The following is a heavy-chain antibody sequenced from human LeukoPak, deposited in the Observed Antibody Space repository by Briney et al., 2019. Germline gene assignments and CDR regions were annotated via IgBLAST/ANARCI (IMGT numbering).Heavy chain of an antibody. V-gene: IGHV1-18*01. CDR2: ISAYNGIT. D-gene: IGHD2-15*01. Sequence: ASVKVSCKASGYSFISYGISWVRQAPGQGLKWMGWISAYNGITNFAQEFEGRVTMTTDTSTTTAYMELRSLTSDDTAVYYCARDLGAATATYYSYNGLDVWGQGTTVTVSS. CDR3: ARDLGAATATYYSYNGLDV. CDR1: GYSFISYG. J-gene: IGHJ6*02.